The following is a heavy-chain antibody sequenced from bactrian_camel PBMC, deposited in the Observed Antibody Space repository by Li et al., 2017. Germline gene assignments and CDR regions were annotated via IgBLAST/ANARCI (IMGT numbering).Heavy chain of an antibody. CDR3: AADQMGWLTLGSHFGY. D-gene: IGHD3*01. V-gene: IGHV3S53*01. Sequence: QLVESGGGSVQTGGSLRLSCAASRNTYSTSCMGWFRQAPGKEREEVATIFTDGSATYGEFVKGRFSISQDNIKNMVYLQMNGLQPEDTAMYYCAADQMGWLTLGSHFGYWGRGTQVTVS. CDR2: IFTDGSA. CDR1: RNTYSTSC. J-gene: IGHJ6*01.